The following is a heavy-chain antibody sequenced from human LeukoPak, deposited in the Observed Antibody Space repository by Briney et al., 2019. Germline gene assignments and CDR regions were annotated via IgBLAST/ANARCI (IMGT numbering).Heavy chain of an antibody. J-gene: IGHJ4*02. Sequence: PSGTLSLTCTVSGASVSSGSYYWTWIRQPPGKGLEWIGYVYYSGTTNYNPSLKSRVTISIDLSKNQFSLKLSSVTAADTAIYYCARDETKPAAGLEYWGQGALVTVSS. V-gene: IGHV4-61*01. CDR3: ARDETKPAAGLEY. CDR2: VYYSGTT. CDR1: GASVSSGSYY. D-gene: IGHD6-13*01.